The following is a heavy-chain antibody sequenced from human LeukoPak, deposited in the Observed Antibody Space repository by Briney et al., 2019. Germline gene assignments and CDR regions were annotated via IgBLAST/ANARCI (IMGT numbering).Heavy chain of an antibody. CDR1: GFTFSSYG. V-gene: IGHV3-30*02. J-gene: IGHJ4*02. D-gene: IGHD3-10*01. CDR3: AKGHYGSYFDY. Sequence: GGSLRLSCAASGFTFSSYGMHWVRQAPGKGLEWVAFIWYDGSNKYYADSVKGRFTISRDNSKNTLYLQMNSLRAEDTAVYYCAKGHYGSYFDYWGQGTLVTVSS. CDR2: IWYDGSNK.